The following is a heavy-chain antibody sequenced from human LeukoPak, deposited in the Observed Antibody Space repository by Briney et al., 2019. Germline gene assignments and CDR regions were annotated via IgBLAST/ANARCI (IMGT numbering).Heavy chain of an antibody. Sequence: GSLRLSCAASGFTFSSYAMHWVRQAPGKGLEWVAVISYDGSNKYYAASVKGRFTISRDNSKNTLYLQMNSLRAEDTAVYYCARDSGWYVPGYWGQGTLVTVSS. CDR3: ARDSGWYVPGY. CDR2: ISYDGSNK. CDR1: GFTFSSYA. D-gene: IGHD6-19*01. V-gene: IGHV3-30*04. J-gene: IGHJ4*02.